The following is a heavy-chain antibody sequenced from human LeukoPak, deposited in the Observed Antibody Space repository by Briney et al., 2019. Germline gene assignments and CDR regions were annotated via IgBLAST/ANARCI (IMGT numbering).Heavy chain of an antibody. D-gene: IGHD3-10*01. J-gene: IGHJ4*02. CDR3: VRDFGSGYYLDY. V-gene: IGHV3-33*01. Sequence: GKSLRLSCAASGFTFNSYGMHWVRQAPGKGLEWVALIWYDGSKKYYADSVKGRFTISRDNSKNTLYLQMSSLRAEDTAVLCCVRDFGSGYYLDYWGQGTLVTVSS. CDR1: GFTFNSYG. CDR2: IWYDGSKK.